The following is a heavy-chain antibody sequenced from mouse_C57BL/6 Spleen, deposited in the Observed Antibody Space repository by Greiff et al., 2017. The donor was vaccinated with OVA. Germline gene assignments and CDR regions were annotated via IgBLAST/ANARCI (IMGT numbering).Heavy chain of an antibody. Sequence: QVQLKESGPELVKPGASVKISCKASGYAFSSSWMNWVKQRPGKGLEWIGRIYPGDGDTNYNGTFKGKATLTADKSSSTASMQLSSLTSEDSAVYFCETYGTGYFDVWGTGTTVTVSS. CDR2: IYPGDGDT. D-gene: IGHD1-1*01. CDR1: GYAFSSSW. J-gene: IGHJ1*03. CDR3: ETYGTGYFDV. V-gene: IGHV1-82*01.